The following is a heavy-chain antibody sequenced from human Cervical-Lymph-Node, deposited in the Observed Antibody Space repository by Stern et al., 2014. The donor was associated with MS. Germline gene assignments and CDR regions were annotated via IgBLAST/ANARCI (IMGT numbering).Heavy chain of an antibody. V-gene: IGHV3-9*01. CDR3: ARAYSSGWPNWFDP. CDR2: ISWNSGKI. Sequence: QLVESGGGVVEPGGSLRLSCAASGFTFDDYAMHWVRQVPGKGLDWVSGISWNSGKIAYADAVKGRFTVSRDNANNSLYLRMNSLRTEDTAFYYCARAYSSGWPNWFDPWGQGILVTVSS. CDR1: GFTFDDYA. D-gene: IGHD6-19*01. J-gene: IGHJ5*02.